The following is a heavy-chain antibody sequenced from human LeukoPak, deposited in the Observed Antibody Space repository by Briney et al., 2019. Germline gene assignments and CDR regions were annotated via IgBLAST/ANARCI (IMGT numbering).Heavy chain of an antibody. CDR2: ISGSAGST. J-gene: IGHJ4*02. CDR1: GFTFNNYF. CDR3: ARYCSGASYYLGLDY. V-gene: IGHV3-23*01. D-gene: IGHD2-2*01. Sequence: GGSLRLSCAASGFTFNNYFMTWVRQAPGKGLEWVSTISGSAGSTYYADFVKGLFTISRDNSRNTLYLQMNSLRADDTAVYYCARYCSGASYYLGLDYWGQGTLVTVSS.